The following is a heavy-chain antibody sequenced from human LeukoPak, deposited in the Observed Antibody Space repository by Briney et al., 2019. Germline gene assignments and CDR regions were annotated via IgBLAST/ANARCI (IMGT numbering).Heavy chain of an antibody. J-gene: IGHJ4*02. CDR2: ISGSGGST. CDR3: AKVSHSSGYPFDY. D-gene: IGHD3-22*01. V-gene: IGHV3-23*01. Sequence: GGSLRLSCAASGFTFSNYAMSWVRQAPGKGLEWVSVISGSGGSTYYADSVKGRFTISRDNSKNTLYLQMNSLRAEDTAVYYCAKVSHSSGYPFDYWGQGTLVTVPS. CDR1: GFTFSNYA.